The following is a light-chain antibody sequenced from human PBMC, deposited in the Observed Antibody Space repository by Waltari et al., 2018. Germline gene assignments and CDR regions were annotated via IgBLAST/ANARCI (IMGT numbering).Light chain of an antibody. V-gene: IGKV1-5*01. CDR1: QSISSG. J-gene: IGKJ1*01. Sequence: DLQMTQSPSTLSASVGDRVTITCRASQSISSGLGWYQQKPGKAPKLLIYDASSLESGVPSRFSGSGSGTEFTLTISSLQPDDFATYYCQQYNSHETFGQGTKVEIK. CDR3: QQYNSHET. CDR2: DAS.